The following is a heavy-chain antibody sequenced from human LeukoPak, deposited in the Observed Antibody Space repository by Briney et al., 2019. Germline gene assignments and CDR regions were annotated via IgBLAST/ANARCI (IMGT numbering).Heavy chain of an antibody. CDR2: ISTSSSYI. V-gene: IGHV3-21*01. CDR3: ASDIVVVVAATPNDAFDI. J-gene: IGHJ3*02. CDR1: GFTFSSFG. Sequence: GGSLRLSCAASGFTFSSFGMNWVRQAPGKGLEWVSFISTSSSYIYYADSVKGRFTISRDNAKNSLYLQMNSLRAEDTAVYYCASDIVVVVAATPNDAFDIWGQGTMVTVSS. D-gene: IGHD2-15*01.